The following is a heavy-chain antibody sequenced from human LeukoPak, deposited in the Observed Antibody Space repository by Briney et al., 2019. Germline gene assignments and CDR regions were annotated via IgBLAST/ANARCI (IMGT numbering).Heavy chain of an antibody. CDR2: INPNSGGT. CDR3: ARDLGYSGYDY. J-gene: IGHJ4*02. CDR1: GYTFTGYY. V-gene: IGHV1-2*02. D-gene: IGHD5-12*01. Sequence: ASVKVSCKASGYTFTGYYMHWGRQAPGQGLEWLGWINPNSGGTNYAQKFQGRVTMTRDTSISTANMELSRLRSDDTAVYYCARDLGYSGYDYWGQGTLVTVSS.